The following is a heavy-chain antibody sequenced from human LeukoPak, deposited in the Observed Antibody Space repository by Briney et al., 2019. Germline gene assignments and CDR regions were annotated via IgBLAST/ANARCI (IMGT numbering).Heavy chain of an antibody. Sequence: PGRSLRLSCAASGFTFNTYAMNWVRQAPGKGLEWVAVISYDGRNEKYAESVRGRFTISRDNSNNMVFLQMNSLRNGDTAVYFCARSPEGVRILGIDHWGQGTLVTVSS. D-gene: IGHD2/OR15-2a*01. V-gene: IGHV3-30-3*01. J-gene: IGHJ4*02. CDR1: GFTFNTYA. CDR3: ARSPEGVRILGIDH. CDR2: ISYDGRNE.